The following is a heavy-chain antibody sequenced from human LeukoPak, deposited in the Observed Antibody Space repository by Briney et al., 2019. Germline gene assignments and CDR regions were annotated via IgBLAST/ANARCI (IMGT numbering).Heavy chain of an antibody. CDR1: GDSVSSNSVA. Sequence: SRTLSLTCAISGDSVSSNSVAWDWIRQSPSRGLEWLGRTKYRSKWYNDYAASVKSRITINADTSKSQFSLQLNSVTPEDTAVYYCARRRDGTAFDIWGQGTVVTVSS. CDR3: ARRRDGTAFDI. J-gene: IGHJ3*02. V-gene: IGHV6-1*01. CDR2: TKYRSKWYN.